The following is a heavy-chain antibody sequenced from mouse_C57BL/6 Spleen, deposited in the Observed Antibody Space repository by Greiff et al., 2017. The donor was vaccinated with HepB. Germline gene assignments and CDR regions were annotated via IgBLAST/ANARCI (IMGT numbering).Heavy chain of an antibody. V-gene: IGHV1-5*01. Sequence: EVKLVESGTVLARPGASVKMSCKTSGYTFTSYWMHWVKQRPGQGLEWIGAIYPGNSDTSYNQKFKGKAKLTAVTSASTAYMELSSLTNEDSAVYYCTFITTVVAHFDYWGQGTTLTVSS. CDR2: IYPGNSDT. J-gene: IGHJ2*01. D-gene: IGHD1-1*01. CDR1: GYTFTSYW. CDR3: TFITTVVAHFDY.